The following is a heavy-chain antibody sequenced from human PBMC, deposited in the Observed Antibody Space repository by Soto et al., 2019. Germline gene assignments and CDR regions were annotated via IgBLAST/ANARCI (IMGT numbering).Heavy chain of an antibody. CDR1: GFTFRNYG. Sequence: QVQLVESGGGVVQPGRSLRLSCAASGFTFRNYGMHWVRQAPGKGLEWVALIWYDGSNTFYTDSVKGRFTISRDNSKSTLHLEINSLRAEDTAVYYCTRDVSSRYFDLWGRGSLVTVSS. V-gene: IGHV3-33*01. CDR2: IWYDGSNT. J-gene: IGHJ2*01. CDR3: TRDVSSRYFDL.